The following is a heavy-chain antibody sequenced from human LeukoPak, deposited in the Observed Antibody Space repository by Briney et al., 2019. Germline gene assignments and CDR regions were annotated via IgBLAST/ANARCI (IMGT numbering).Heavy chain of an antibody. CDR2: INHSGST. V-gene: IGHV4-34*01. Sequence: PSETLSLTCAVYGGSFSGYYWSWIRQPPGKGLEWIGEINHSGSTNYNPSLKSRVTISVDTSKNQFSLKLRSVSAADTAVYYCARGGGWFGELLHDYWGQGTLVTVSS. CDR3: ARGGGWFGELLHDY. J-gene: IGHJ4*02. D-gene: IGHD3-10*01. CDR1: GGSFSGYY.